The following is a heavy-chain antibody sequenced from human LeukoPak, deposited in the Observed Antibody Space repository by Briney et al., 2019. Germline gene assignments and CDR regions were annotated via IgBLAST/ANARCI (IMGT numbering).Heavy chain of an antibody. Sequence: SETLSLTCAVYGGSFSGYYWSWNRQPPGKGLEWIGEINHSGSTNYNPSLKSRVTISVDTSKNQFSLKLSSVTAADTAVYYCARSVYYYDSSGYYSYWGQGTLVTVSS. CDR2: INHSGST. CDR3: ARSVYYYDSSGYYSY. D-gene: IGHD3-22*01. J-gene: IGHJ4*02. V-gene: IGHV4-34*01. CDR1: GGSFSGYY.